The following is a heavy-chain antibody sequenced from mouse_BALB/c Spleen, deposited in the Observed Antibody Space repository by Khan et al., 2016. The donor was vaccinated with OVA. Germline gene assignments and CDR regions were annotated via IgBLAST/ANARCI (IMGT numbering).Heavy chain of an antibody. CDR3: AIYHGYFDV. V-gene: IGHV1-26*01. CDR2: VNPNNGGT. D-gene: IGHD1-1*01. J-gene: IGHJ1*01. Sequence: VQLQQSGPDLVKPGASMKISCKASGYSFTGYYIHWVKQSHGKSLEWIRRVNPNNGGTSYNQKFKGKAILTVDKSSNTAYMELRSLTSEDSAVYSCAIYHGYFDVWGAGTTVTVSS. CDR1: GYSFTGYY.